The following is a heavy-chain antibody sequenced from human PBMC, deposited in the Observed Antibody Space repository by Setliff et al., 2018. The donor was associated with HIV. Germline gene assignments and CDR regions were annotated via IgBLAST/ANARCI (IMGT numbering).Heavy chain of an antibody. CDR1: GFIFNAYA. V-gene: IGHV3-21*01. J-gene: IGHJ4*02. D-gene: IGHD3-22*01. Sequence: GGSLRLSCAASGFIFNAYAMHWVRQSPGKGLEWVSSISSSSSYIYYADSVKGRFTISRDNAKNSLYLQMNSLRAEDTAVYYCARGYYDSRGYYYPLDYWGQGTLVTVSS. CDR2: ISSSSSYI. CDR3: ARGYYDSRGYYYPLDY.